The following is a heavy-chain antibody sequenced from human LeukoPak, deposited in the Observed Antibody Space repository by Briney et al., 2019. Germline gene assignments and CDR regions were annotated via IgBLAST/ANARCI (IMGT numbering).Heavy chain of an antibody. D-gene: IGHD3-16*01. CDR1: GFTFSSYS. J-gene: IGHJ4*02. Sequence: GGSLRLSCAASGFTFSSYSMNWVRQAPGKGLEWVSSISSSSSYIYYADSVKGRFTISRDNAKNSLYLQMNSLRAEDTALYYCARRRITTWGSFDYWGQGTLVTASS. V-gene: IGHV3-21*04. CDR3: ARRRITTWGSFDY. CDR2: ISSSSSYI.